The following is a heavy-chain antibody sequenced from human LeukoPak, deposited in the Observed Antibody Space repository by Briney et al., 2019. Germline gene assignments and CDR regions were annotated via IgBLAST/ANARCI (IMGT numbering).Heavy chain of an antibody. CDR1: GGTFSSYA. D-gene: IGHD6-19*01. V-gene: IGHV1-69*06. Sequence: ASVKVSCKASGGTFSSYAINWVRQAPGQGLEWMGRIIPFLDATNHAQKFQGRVTTTADRSTNTAYMELTGLRHNDTAVYYCARERVAVEVALTGGSDDGFDIWGQGTLVTVSS. CDR2: IIPFLDAT. J-gene: IGHJ3*02. CDR3: ARERVAVEVALTGGSDDGFDI.